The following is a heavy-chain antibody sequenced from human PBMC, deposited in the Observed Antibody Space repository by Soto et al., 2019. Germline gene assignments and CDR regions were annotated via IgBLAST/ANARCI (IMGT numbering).Heavy chain of an antibody. D-gene: IGHD1-26*01. Sequence: SVKVSCKASGDTFSSYAMSWVRQAPGQGLEWMGRIIPIFATANYAQKFEDRVTMSADKSTSTIYMELRSLRSEDTAVYYCARLRISGSYVDYWGQGTLVTVSS. V-gene: IGHV1-69*06. CDR3: ARLRISGSYVDY. CDR2: IIPIFATA. CDR1: GDTFSSYA. J-gene: IGHJ4*02.